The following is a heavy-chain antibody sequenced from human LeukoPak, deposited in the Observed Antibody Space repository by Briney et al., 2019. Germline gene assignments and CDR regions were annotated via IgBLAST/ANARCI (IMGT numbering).Heavy chain of an antibody. CDR1: GGSISSYF. J-gene: IGHJ4*02. CDR2: IYYSGST. V-gene: IGHV4-59*08. Sequence: PSVTLSLTCTISGGSISSYFWTWIRQPPGKGLEWLAYIYYSGSTNYNPSPESRVSISLDTSKNHFSLKLRSVTATDTAVYYCARREAVTKRFYFDYWGQGTLVTVS. D-gene: IGHD2-8*01. CDR3: ARREAVTKRFYFDY.